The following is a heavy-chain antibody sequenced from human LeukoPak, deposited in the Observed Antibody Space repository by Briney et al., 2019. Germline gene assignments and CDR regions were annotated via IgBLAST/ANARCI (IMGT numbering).Heavy chain of an antibody. CDR2: INPNSGGT. CDR3: ATDPHRRPNYYYYYGMDV. Sequence: ASVKVSCKASGYTFTGYYMHWVRQAPGQGLEWMGWINPNSGGTNYAQKFQGRVTMTEDTSTDTAYMELSSLRSEDTAVYYCATDPHRRPNYYYYYGMDVWGQGTTVTVSS. J-gene: IGHJ6*02. V-gene: IGHV1-2*02. D-gene: IGHD1-1*01. CDR1: GYTFTGYY.